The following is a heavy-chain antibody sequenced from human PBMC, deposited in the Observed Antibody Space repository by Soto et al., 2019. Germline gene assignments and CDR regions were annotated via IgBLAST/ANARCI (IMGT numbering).Heavy chain of an antibody. CDR2: IYWNDDK. D-gene: IGHD3-22*01. CDR1: GFSLSTNGVG. Sequence: SGPTLVNPTQTLTLTCTFSGFSLSTNGVGVGWIRQPPGKALEWLALIYWNDDKRYSPSLQSRLTITKATSKNQVVLTMTNMDPVDTATYYCAHELSDGFYPNWFDPWGQGTLVTVSS. CDR3: AHELSDGFYPNWFDP. V-gene: IGHV2-5*01. J-gene: IGHJ5*02.